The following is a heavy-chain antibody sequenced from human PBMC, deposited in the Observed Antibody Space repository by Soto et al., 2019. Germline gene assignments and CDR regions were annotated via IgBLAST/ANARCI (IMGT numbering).Heavy chain of an antibody. CDR2: IKMDASEK. Sequence: GGSLRLSCAASGFTFGYYWMSWVRQAPGKGLEWLATIKMDASEKKYVDSVKGRFTMSRDNAKNSLYLQMNSLRAEDTAVYYCARQAARNYIDSWGQGNSVTVSS. CDR1: GFTFGYYW. V-gene: IGHV3-7*01. D-gene: IGHD6-6*01. CDR3: ARQAARNYIDS. J-gene: IGHJ4*02.